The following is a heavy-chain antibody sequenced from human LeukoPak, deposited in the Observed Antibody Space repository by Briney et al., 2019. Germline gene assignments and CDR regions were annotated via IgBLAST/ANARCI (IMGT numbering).Heavy chain of an antibody. CDR1: GFTFDDYA. J-gene: IGHJ4*02. Sequence: SLRLSCAASGFTFDDYAMHWVRPGPGKGLEWVSGISWNSGSIGYVDSVKGRFTISRDNAKNSLYLQMTSLRAEDTALYYCAKDRSGRFDYWGQGTLVTVSS. CDR2: ISWNSGSI. D-gene: IGHD6-19*01. V-gene: IGHV3-9*01. CDR3: AKDRSGRFDY.